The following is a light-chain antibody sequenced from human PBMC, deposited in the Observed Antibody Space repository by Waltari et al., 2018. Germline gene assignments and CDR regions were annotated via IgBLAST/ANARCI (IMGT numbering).Light chain of an antibody. V-gene: IGKV3-11*01. CDR2: DAS. Sequence: EVVLTQSPATLSLSPGERATLSCRASRSVSSYLAWYQQKPGHAPRLLIYDASNRATGIPARFSGSGSGTDFTLTISTLEPEDFAVYYCQQRSNWPPITFGQGTRLEIK. CDR1: RSVSSY. CDR3: QQRSNWPPIT. J-gene: IGKJ5*01.